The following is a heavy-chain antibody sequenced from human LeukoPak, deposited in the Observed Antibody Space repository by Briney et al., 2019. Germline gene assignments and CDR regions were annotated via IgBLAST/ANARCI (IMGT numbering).Heavy chain of an antibody. CDR3: ARQVPQWLVPRTQGNFDY. Sequence: SQTLSLTCTVSGGSISSSSYYWGWIRQPPGKGLEWIGSIYYSGSTYYNPSLKSRVTISVDTSKNQFSLKLSSVTAADTAVYYCARQVPQWLVPRTQGNFDYWGQGTLVTVSS. J-gene: IGHJ4*02. D-gene: IGHD6-19*01. CDR1: GGSISSSSYY. CDR2: IYYSGST. V-gene: IGHV4-39*01.